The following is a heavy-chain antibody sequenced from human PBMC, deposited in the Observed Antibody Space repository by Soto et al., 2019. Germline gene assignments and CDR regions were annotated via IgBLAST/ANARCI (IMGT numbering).Heavy chain of an antibody. J-gene: IGHJ6*02. CDR3: ATGRGVNFYYGMDV. D-gene: IGHD3-10*01. Sequence: EVQLLESGGGLVQPGGSLRLSCAASGFTFSSYAMSWVRQAPGKGLEWVSAISGSGGSTYYAVSVKGRFTISRDNSKNTLYLQMNSLIANDTAVYYCATGRGVNFYYGMDVWGQVTTVTVSS. CDR1: GFTFSSYA. V-gene: IGHV3-23*01. CDR2: ISGSGGST.